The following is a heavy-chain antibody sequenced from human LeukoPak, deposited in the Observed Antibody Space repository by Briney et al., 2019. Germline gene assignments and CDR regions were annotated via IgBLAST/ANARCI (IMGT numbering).Heavy chain of an antibody. J-gene: IGHJ3*02. V-gene: IGHV3-23*01. CDR1: GFTFSSYA. D-gene: IGHD3-22*01. CDR2: ISGSGGST. CDR3: AKVPRFEENYDSSGYPYAFDI. Sequence: GGSLRLSCAASGFTFSSYAMSWVRQAPGKGLEWVSAISGSGGSTYHADSVKGRFTISRDNSKNTLYLQMNSLRAEDTAVYYCAKVPRFEENYDSSGYPYAFDIXXXGTMVTVSS.